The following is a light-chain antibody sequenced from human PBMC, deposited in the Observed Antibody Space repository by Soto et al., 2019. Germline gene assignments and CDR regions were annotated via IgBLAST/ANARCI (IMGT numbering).Light chain of an antibody. CDR3: QQSFSTPFA. CDR2: AAS. J-gene: IGKJ3*01. Sequence: DIQMTQAPSSLSASVGDRVTITCRARQIISSYLNWYQQKPGKAPKLLIYAASSLHSGDPSRFSGSGTGTDFTLTIVNLQPEDFATYYWQQSFSTPFAFGTGTKVDI. CDR1: QIISSY. V-gene: IGKV1-39*01.